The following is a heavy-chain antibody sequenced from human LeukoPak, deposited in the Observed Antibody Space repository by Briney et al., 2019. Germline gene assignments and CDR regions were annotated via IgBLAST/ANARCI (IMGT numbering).Heavy chain of an antibody. Sequence: GASVKVSCKASGYTFTGYYMHWVRQAPGQGLEWMGWINPNSGGTNYAQKFQGRVTMTRDTSISTAYMELSRLRSDDTAVYYCARDPRSSWHNWFDPWGQGTLVTVSS. J-gene: IGHJ5*02. CDR1: GYTFTGYY. CDR3: ARDPRSSWHNWFDP. D-gene: IGHD6-13*01. V-gene: IGHV1-2*02. CDR2: INPNSGGT.